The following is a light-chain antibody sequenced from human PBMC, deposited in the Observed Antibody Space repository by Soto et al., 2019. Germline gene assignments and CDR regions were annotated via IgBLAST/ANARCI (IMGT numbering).Light chain of an antibody. J-gene: IGKJ1*01. CDR2: RAS. Sequence: EIVMTQSPATLSVSPGERATLSCRASQSVNNNLAWYQQKPSQAPKPLISRASTRATGSPARFSASGSETEFTLTISRLQSEDLAVYYCQKYNNWWTFGQGTKVEIK. V-gene: IGKV3-15*01. CDR1: QSVNNN. CDR3: QKYNNWWT.